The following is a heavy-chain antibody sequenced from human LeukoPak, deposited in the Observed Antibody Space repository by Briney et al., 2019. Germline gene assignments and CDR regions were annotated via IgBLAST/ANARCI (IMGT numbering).Heavy chain of an antibody. J-gene: IGHJ4*02. D-gene: IGHD5-12*01. CDR2: INPNSGGT. CDR3: ARDRGYNGYDVYFDY. V-gene: IGHV1-2*02. CDR1: GYTFTGYY. Sequence: GASVKVSCKASGYTFTGYYMHWVRQAPGQGLEWMGWINPNSGGTNYAQKFQGRVTMTRDTSISTAYMELSRLRSDDTAVYYCARDRGYNGYDVYFDYWGQGTLVTVSP.